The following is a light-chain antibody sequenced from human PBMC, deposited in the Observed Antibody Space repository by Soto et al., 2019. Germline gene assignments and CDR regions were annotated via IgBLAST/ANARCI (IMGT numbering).Light chain of an antibody. CDR2: DAS. CDR1: QSVSSY. Sequence: EIVLTQSPATLSLSPGERATLSCRASQSVSSYLAWYQQKPGQAPRLLISDASNRATGIPARFSGSVSGTDFTLTISSLEPEDFAVYYCQQRSNWPLTFGGGTKVEIK. V-gene: IGKV3-11*01. J-gene: IGKJ4*01. CDR3: QQRSNWPLT.